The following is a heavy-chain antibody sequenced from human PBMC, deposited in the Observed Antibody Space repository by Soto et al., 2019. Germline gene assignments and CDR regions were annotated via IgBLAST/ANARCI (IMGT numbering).Heavy chain of an antibody. CDR1: GFTFSSYW. V-gene: IGHV3-74*01. CDR3: VRTSLVVAAATREDY. J-gene: IGHJ4*02. D-gene: IGHD2-15*01. CDR2: INSDGSST. Sequence: EVQLVESGGGLVQPGGSLRLSCAASGFTFSSYWIHWVRQAPGKGLVWVSRINSDGSSTSYADSVKGRFTISRDNAKNTLYLQMNNLRAEDTAVYYCVRTSLVVAAATREDYWGQGTLVTVSS.